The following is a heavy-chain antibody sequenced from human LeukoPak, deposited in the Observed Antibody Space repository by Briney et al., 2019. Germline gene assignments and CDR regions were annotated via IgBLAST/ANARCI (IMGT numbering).Heavy chain of an antibody. D-gene: IGHD6-19*01. CDR1: GFAFSNYD. J-gene: IGHJ4*02. Sequence: GGSLRLSRAASGFAFSNYDMLWVRQATGKGLEWVSAINTAADTYYPDSVKGRFTVSRENAKSSLYLQMNSLRVGDTAVYYCVRAPPGTGWLIDHWGQGTLVAVSS. CDR2: INTAADT. V-gene: IGHV3-13*04. CDR3: VRAPPGTGWLIDH.